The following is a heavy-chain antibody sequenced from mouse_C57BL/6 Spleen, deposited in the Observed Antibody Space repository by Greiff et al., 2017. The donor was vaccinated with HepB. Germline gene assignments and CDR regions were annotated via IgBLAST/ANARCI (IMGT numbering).Heavy chain of an antibody. Sequence: DVQLQESGPGLVKPSQSLSLTCSVTGYSITSGYYWNWIRQFPGNKLEWMGYISYDGSNNYNPSLKNRNSITRDTSTNQFFLKLKSVTTEDTATYYCAKIYYGYFYFDYWGQGTTLTVSS. J-gene: IGHJ2*01. V-gene: IGHV3-6*01. CDR2: ISYDGSN. CDR1: GYSITSGYY. D-gene: IGHD2-2*01. CDR3: AKIYYGYFYFDY.